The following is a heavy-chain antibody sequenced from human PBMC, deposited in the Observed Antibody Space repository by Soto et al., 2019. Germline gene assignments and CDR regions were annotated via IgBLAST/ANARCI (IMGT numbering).Heavy chain of an antibody. V-gene: IGHV1-69*12. CDR1: GGTFSSYA. CDR2: IIPIFGTA. D-gene: IGHD6-6*01. Sequence: QVQLVQSGAEVKKPGSSVKVSCKASGGTFSSYAISWVRQAPGQGLEWMGGIIPIFGTANYAQKFQSRVTITADESTSTAYKGSGSQRSEDTAGYYCAGGEQHVTRYSNGMDVWGPGTTVTVSS. CDR3: AGGEQHVTRYSNGMDV. J-gene: IGHJ6*02.